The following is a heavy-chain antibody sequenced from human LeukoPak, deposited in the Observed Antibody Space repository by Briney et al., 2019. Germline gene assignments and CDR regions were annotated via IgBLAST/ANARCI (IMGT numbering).Heavy chain of an antibody. J-gene: IGHJ4*02. CDR1: GFTFSSYE. CDR2: ISSGGSTV. CDR3: ARGLRITFDY. Sequence: GGSLRLSCVASGFTFSSYEMNWVRQAPGKGLEWVSYISSGGSTVYYADSVKGRFTTSRDNAKNSLYLQMNSLRAEDTAVYYCARGLRITFDYWGQGTLVTVSS. D-gene: IGHD3-10*01. V-gene: IGHV3-48*03.